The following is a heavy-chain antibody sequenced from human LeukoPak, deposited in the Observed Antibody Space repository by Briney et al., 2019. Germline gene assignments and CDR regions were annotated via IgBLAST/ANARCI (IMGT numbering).Heavy chain of an antibody. J-gene: IGHJ1*01. V-gene: IGHV4-61*02. D-gene: IGHD1-1*01. CDR2: IYTSGST. CDR3: ARDLDDQNTLPPLFQH. Sequence: SQTLSLTCTVSGGSISSGSYYWSWIRQPAGKGLEWIGRIYTSGSTNYNPSLKSRVTISVDTSKNQFSLKLSSVTAADTAVYYCARDLDDQNTLPPLFQHWGQGTLVTVSS. CDR1: GGSISSGSYY.